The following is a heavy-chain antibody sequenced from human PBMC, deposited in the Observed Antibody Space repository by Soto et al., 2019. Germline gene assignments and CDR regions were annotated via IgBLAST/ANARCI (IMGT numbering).Heavy chain of an antibody. V-gene: IGHV4-31*03. CDR1: SGSISSGLYY. D-gene: IGHD3-10*01. CDR2: IYSRGHT. Sequence: QVQLQESGPGLVKPSQTLSLTCTASSGSISSGLYYWPWVRQRPGKGLEWLGYIYSRGHTYYPPSLKSRVDMAFDASKNQFSLRVSSVTAADTAIYYGARALSGSYFVLEYWGQGAQVTVSP. CDR3: ARALSGSYFVLEY. J-gene: IGHJ4*02.